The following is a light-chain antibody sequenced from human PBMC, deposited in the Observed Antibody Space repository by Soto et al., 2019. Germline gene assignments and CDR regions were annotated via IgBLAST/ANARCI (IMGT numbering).Light chain of an antibody. CDR3: QKRSDCTPRLP. V-gene: IGKV3-11*01. Sequence: EIVWTQSPATLSLSPGERATLSCRASQTINTYLAWYQQKPGQAPRLLVYDASYRAIGIPSRFSVSESGTEFSFTISSLGPEDVAVYDCQKRSDCTPRLPFGGGTKVEMK. CDR2: DAS. CDR1: QTINTY. J-gene: IGKJ4*01.